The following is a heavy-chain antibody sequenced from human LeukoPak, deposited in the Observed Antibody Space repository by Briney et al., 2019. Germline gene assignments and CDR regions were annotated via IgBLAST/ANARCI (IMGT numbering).Heavy chain of an antibody. CDR2: ISSSGSTI. CDR1: GFTFSSYS. Sequence: GGSLRLSCAASGFTFSSYSMIWIRQAPGKGLEWVSYISSSGSTIYYADSVKGRFTISRDNAKNSLYLQMNSLRAEDTAVYYCARDSSGWYHWFDPWGQGTLVTVSS. CDR3: ARDSSGWYHWFDP. D-gene: IGHD6-19*01. J-gene: IGHJ5*02. V-gene: IGHV3-48*04.